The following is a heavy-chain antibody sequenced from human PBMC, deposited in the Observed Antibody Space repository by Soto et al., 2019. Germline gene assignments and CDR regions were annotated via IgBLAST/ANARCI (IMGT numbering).Heavy chain of an antibody. CDR2: ISAYNGNT. Sequence: QVQLVQSGAEVKKPGASVKVSCKASGYTFTSYGISWVRQAPGQGLEWMGWISAYNGNTNYAQKLQGRVTMTTDTSTSTAYMELRSLRSVDTAVYYCARTSFGAIFGVVPDYWGQGTLVTVSS. CDR1: GYTFTSYG. J-gene: IGHJ4*02. V-gene: IGHV1-18*01. D-gene: IGHD3-3*01. CDR3: ARTSFGAIFGVVPDY.